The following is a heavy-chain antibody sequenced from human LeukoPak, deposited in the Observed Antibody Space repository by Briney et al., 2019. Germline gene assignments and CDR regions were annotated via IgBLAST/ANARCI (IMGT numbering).Heavy chain of an antibody. Sequence: GASVTVSFKASGYTFTIYGISWVRQAPGQGLEWMGWISAYNGNTNYAQKLQGRVTMTTDTSTSTAYMELRSLRSDDTAVYYCARGKGDGLGYYYYYMDVWGKGTTVTVSS. D-gene: IGHD3-16*01. CDR2: ISAYNGNT. V-gene: IGHV1-18*01. J-gene: IGHJ6*03. CDR3: ARGKGDGLGYYYYYMDV. CDR1: GYTFTIYG.